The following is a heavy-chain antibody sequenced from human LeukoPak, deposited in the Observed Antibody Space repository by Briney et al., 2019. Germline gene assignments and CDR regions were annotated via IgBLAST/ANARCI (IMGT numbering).Heavy chain of an antibody. CDR1: GYTFTGYY. Sequence: ASVKVPCKASGYTFTGYYMHWVRQAPGQGLEWMGWINPNSGGTNYAQKFQGRVTMTRDTSISTAYMELSRLRSDDTAAYYCARDFNEYYYDSSGYSIDYWGQGTLVTVSS. J-gene: IGHJ4*02. V-gene: IGHV1-2*02. CDR3: ARDFNEYYYDSSGYSIDY. D-gene: IGHD3-22*01. CDR2: INPNSGGT.